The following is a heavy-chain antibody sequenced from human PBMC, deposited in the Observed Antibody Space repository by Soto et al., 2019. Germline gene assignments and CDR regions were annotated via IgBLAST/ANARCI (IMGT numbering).Heavy chain of an antibody. CDR3: ARDCTYCGGDTGREAFDI. V-gene: IGHV1-3*01. Sequence: GASVKVSCKASGYTFNTYAIHWVRQAPGQRPEWMGWMNAGNGNTEYSPKFHGRVTMTRDRYARAAYMELSGLTSEDTAVYYCARDCTYCGGDTGREAFDIWGQGTMVTVSS. J-gene: IGHJ3*02. CDR2: MNAGNGNT. CDR1: GYTFNTYA. D-gene: IGHD2-21*01.